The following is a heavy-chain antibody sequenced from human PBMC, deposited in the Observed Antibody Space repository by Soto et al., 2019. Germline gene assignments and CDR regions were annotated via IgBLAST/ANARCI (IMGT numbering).Heavy chain of an antibody. J-gene: IGHJ4*02. CDR1: GGSISSGGYS. Sequence: SETLSLTCAVSGGSISSGGYSWSWIRQPPGKGLEWIGYIYHSGSTYYNPSLKSRVTISVDRSKSQFSLELGSVTAAGTAGYYCSRGGAPYCSGGSCYDLFDYWGQGTLVTVSS. D-gene: IGHD2-15*01. CDR3: SRGGAPYCSGGSCYDLFDY. CDR2: IYHSGST. V-gene: IGHV4-30-2*01.